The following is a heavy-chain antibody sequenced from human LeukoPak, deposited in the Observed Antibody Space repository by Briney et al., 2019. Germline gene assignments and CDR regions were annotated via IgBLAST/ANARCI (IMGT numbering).Heavy chain of an antibody. CDR2: ISGSSRST. CDR1: GFTFHNNG. J-gene: IGHJ4*02. Sequence: PGGSLRLSCAASGFTFHNNGMSWVRQAPGKGLEWVSAISGSSRSTYHAESVKGRFTISRDNSKNTLYLQMNSLRAEDTAVYYCARAPMVRGVITDYWGQGTLVTVSS. V-gene: IGHV3-23*01. D-gene: IGHD3-10*01. CDR3: ARAPMVRGVITDY.